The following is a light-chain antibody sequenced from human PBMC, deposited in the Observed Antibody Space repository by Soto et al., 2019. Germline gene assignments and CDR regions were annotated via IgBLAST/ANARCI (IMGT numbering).Light chain of an antibody. CDR3: QQYGTSALT. V-gene: IGKV3-20*01. CDR1: QSVSSSY. J-gene: IGKJ4*01. Sequence: NALTQSPGTLSLSTGERATLSCRASQSVSSSYSVWYQQRPGQPPRLLIYGTSTRAAGISDRFSGSGSGTDFTLAIYRMEPGDSAVYYCQQYGTSALTFGGGTKVEIK. CDR2: GTS.